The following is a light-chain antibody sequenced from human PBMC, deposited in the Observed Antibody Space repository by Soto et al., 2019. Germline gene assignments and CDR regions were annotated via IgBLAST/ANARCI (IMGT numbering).Light chain of an antibody. Sequence: ETVMTQSPSTLSVSLGERVTLSCRSSQSVVTNVAWYQQKPGQATSLLLYGAYSRATEIPARLSGSGSGTEITLTISSLQSQAYAFSSCQQYHTWREPITFGQGTRLEIK. CDR2: GAY. CDR3: QQYHTWREPIT. V-gene: IGKV3-15*01. CDR1: QSVVTN. J-gene: IGKJ5*01.